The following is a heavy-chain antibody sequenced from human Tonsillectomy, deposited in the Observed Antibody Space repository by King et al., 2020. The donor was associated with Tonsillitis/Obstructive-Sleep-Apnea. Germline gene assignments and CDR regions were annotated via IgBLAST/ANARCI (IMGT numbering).Heavy chain of an antibody. CDR3: ARSSGFDPWGDY. V-gene: IGHV3-43*02. Sequence: VQLVESGGGVVQPGGSLRLSCAASGFTFDDYAMHWVRQAPGKGLEWVSLISGDGGSTYYADSVKGRFTISRDNSKNSLYLHMKSLRTEDTALYYCARSSGFDPWGDYWGQGTLVTVSS. CDR1: GFTFDDYA. D-gene: IGHD3-22*01. CDR2: ISGDGGST. J-gene: IGHJ4*02.